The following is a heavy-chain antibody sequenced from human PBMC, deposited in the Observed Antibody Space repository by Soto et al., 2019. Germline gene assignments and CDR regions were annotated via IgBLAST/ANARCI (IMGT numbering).Heavy chain of an antibody. CDR3: ARDPNYDFWSGYLSDNWFDP. D-gene: IGHD3-3*01. CDR1: GYTFTSYG. V-gene: IGHV1-18*04. CDR2: ISAYNGNT. Sequence: GASVKVSCKASGYTFTSYGISWVRQAPGQGLEWMGWISAYNGNTNYAQRLQGRVTMTTDTSTSTAYMELRSLRSDDTAVYYCARDPNYDFWSGYLSDNWFDPWGQGTLVTVSS. J-gene: IGHJ5*02.